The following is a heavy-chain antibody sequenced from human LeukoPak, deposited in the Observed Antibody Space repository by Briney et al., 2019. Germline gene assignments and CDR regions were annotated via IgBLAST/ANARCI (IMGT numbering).Heavy chain of an antibody. J-gene: IGHJ5*02. CDR3: ARHPLPDFWSGYYLWRGFDP. Sequence: PSETLSLTCAVCGYSISSGYYWGWIRQPPGKGLEWIGSIYHSGSTYYNPSLKSRVTISVDTSKNQFSLKLSSVTAADTAVYYRARHPLPDFWSGYYLWRGFDPWGQGTLVTVSS. V-gene: IGHV4-38-2*01. D-gene: IGHD3-3*01. CDR1: GYSISSGYY. CDR2: IYHSGST.